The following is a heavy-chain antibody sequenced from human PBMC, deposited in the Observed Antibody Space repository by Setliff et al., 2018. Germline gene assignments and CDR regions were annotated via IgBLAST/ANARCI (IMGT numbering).Heavy chain of an antibody. V-gene: IGHV4-34*01. J-gene: IGHJ4*02. Sequence: SETLSLTCAVYSGSFSGYYWSWIRQPPGKGLEWIGEINHSGNTNYNPSLKSRVTISVDTSKNQISMKLSSVTAADTAVYYCARGHTPSDSSGYYYAYWGQGTLVTVSS. CDR1: SGSFSGYY. CDR3: ARGHTPSDSSGYYYAY. CDR2: INHSGNT. D-gene: IGHD3-22*01.